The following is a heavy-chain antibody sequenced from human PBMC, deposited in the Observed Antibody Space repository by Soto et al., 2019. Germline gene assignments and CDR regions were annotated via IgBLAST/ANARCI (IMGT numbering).Heavy chain of an antibody. CDR3: VKDMGQAAVGIRYPYGLDV. Sequence: GGSLRLSCSGSGFTVSSFGMHWVRQAPGKGLEHVSTLSSNGIGTYYADSVKGRFTFSRDTSKNTLYLQMSSLRTEDTAVYYCVKDMGQAAVGIRYPYGLDVWGLGTTVTVSS. D-gene: IGHD6-13*01. CDR1: GFTVSSFG. J-gene: IGHJ6*02. V-gene: IGHV3-64D*06. CDR2: LSSNGIGT.